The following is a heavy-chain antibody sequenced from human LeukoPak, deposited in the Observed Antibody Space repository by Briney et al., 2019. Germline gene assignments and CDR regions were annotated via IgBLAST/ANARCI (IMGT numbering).Heavy chain of an antibody. CDR2: IYYSGST. J-gene: IGHJ5*02. V-gene: IGHV4-59*01. Sequence: MTSETLSLTCTVSGGSISSYYWSWIRQPPGKGLEWIGYIYYSGSTNYNPSLKSRVTISVDTSKNQFSLKLSSVTAADTAVYYCASAPSHYDSSGYYYPSWFDPWGQGTLVTVSS. CDR1: GGSISSYY. D-gene: IGHD3-22*01. CDR3: ASAPSHYDSSGYYYPSWFDP.